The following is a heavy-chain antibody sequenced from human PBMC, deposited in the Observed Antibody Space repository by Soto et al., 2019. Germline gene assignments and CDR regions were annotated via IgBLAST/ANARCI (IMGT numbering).Heavy chain of an antibody. J-gene: IGHJ5*02. Sequence: QVQPVESGGGVVQPGRSLRLSCAASGFTFSSYGMHWVRQAPGKGLEWVAVISYDGSNKYYADSVKGRFTISRDNSKNTLYLQMNSLRAEDTAVYYCAKDRGWLNWFDPWGQGTLVTVSS. CDR2: ISYDGSNK. D-gene: IGHD6-19*01. CDR3: AKDRGWLNWFDP. CDR1: GFTFSSYG. V-gene: IGHV3-30*18.